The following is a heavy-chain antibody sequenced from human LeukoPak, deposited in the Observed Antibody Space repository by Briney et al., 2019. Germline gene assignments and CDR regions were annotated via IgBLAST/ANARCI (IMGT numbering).Heavy chain of an antibody. Sequence: PSETLSLTCAVYGGSFSGYYWSWIRQPPGKGLEWIGEINHSGSTNYNPSLKSRVTISVDTSKNQFSLKLSSVTAADTAVYYCARERRHGSGSYYNEDYYYGMDVWGQGTTVTVSS. J-gene: IGHJ6*02. CDR2: INHSGST. V-gene: IGHV4-34*01. CDR1: GGSFSGYY. D-gene: IGHD3-10*01. CDR3: ARERRHGSGSYYNEDYYYGMDV.